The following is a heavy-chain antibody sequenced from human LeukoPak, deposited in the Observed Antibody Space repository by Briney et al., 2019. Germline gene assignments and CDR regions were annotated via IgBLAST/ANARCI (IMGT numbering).Heavy chain of an antibody. CDR2: IYYSGST. D-gene: IGHD2-21*02. CDR3: ARGPPYIVVVTAIGFFDY. J-gene: IGHJ4*02. Sequence: SETLSLTCTVSGASISGSSYYWGWIRQAPGKGLEWIGSIYYSGSTYYKSSLKSRVTISVDTSKNQFFLKLNSVTAADTAVYYCARGPPYIVVVTAIGFFDYWGQGTLVTVSS. V-gene: IGHV4-39*01. CDR1: GASISGSSYY.